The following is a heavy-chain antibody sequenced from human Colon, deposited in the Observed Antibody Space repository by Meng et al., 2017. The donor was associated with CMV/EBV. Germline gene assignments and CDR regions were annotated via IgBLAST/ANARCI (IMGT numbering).Heavy chain of an antibody. V-gene: IGHV3-30-3*01. Sequence: GGSLRLSCAASGFTFSSYAMRWVRQAPGKGLEWVAVISYDGSNKYYADSVKGRFTISRDNSKNTLYLQMNSLRAEDTAVYYCARDWVIVLEWSGVFDYWGQGTLVTVSS. D-gene: IGHD3-3*01. CDR1: GFTFSSYA. CDR3: ARDWVIVLEWSGVFDY. CDR2: ISYDGSNK. J-gene: IGHJ4*02.